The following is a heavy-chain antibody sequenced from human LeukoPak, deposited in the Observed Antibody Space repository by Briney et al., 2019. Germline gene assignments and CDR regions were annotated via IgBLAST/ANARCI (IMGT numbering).Heavy chain of an antibody. Sequence: SETLSLTCSVSGGSISGYYWNWIRQPPGKRLEFIGYIYYSGSTNYNPSLKSRVTISVDTSKNQFSLKLSSVTAADTAVYYCARVNDFWSGYYYYFDYWGQGTLVTVSS. CDR2: IYYSGST. V-gene: IGHV4-59*01. CDR3: ARVNDFWSGYYYYFDY. D-gene: IGHD3-3*01. J-gene: IGHJ4*02. CDR1: GGSISGYY.